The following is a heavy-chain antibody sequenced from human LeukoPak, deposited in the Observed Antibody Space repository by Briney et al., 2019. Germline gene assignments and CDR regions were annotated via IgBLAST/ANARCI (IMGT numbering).Heavy chain of an antibody. D-gene: IGHD1-26*01. J-gene: IGHJ4*02. Sequence: SETLSLTCTVSGGSISSYYWSWIRQHPGKGLEWIGYIYYSGSTYYNPSLKSRVTISVDTSKNQFSLKLSSVTAADTAVYYCARGQVGATTSTLPDYWGQGTLVTVSS. V-gene: IGHV4-59*06. CDR3: ARGQVGATTSTLPDY. CDR2: IYYSGST. CDR1: GGSISSYY.